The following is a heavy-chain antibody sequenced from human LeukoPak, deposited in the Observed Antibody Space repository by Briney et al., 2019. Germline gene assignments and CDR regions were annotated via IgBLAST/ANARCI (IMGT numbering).Heavy chain of an antibody. V-gene: IGHV4-34*01. CDR1: GGSFSGYY. D-gene: IGHD3-22*01. CDR3: ARGPHGNYYDSSGYFDY. J-gene: IGHJ4*02. Sequence: SETLSLTCAVYGGSFSGYYWSWIRQPPGKGLEWIGEINHSGSTNYNPSLKSRVTISVDTSKNQFSLKLSSVTAADTAVYYCARGPHGNYYDSSGYFDYWGQGTLVTVSS. CDR2: INHSGST.